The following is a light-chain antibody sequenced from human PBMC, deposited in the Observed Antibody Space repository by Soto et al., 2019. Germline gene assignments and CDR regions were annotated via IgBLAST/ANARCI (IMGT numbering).Light chain of an antibody. Sequence: IQMTQSPSTLSASLGDRVTLTCRASQTIDSWLAWYQQRPGKPPNLLIYKASTLASGVPSRFSGSGSGTEFTLTINSLQPDDFATYYCQQFNSYPITFGQGTRLEIK. CDR2: KAS. CDR1: QTIDSW. V-gene: IGKV1-5*03. J-gene: IGKJ5*01. CDR3: QQFNSYPIT.